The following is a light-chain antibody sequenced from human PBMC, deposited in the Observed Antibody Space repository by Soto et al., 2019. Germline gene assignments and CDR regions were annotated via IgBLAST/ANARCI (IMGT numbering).Light chain of an antibody. CDR1: SSNIGNNY. J-gene: IGLJ3*02. V-gene: IGLV1-51*01. CDR3: GTWDSSLSGGV. Sequence: QSVLTQPPSVSAAPGQKVTISCSGSSSNIGNNYVSWYQQLPGTAPKVLIYDNNKRPSGIPDRFSGSKSGTSATLGITGLQTGGEADYYCGTWDSSLSGGVFGGGTKLTVL. CDR2: DNN.